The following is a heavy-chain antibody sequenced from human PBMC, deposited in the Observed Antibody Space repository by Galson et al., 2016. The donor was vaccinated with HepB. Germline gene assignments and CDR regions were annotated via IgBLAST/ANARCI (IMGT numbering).Heavy chain of an antibody. V-gene: IGHV4-59*08. CDR3: TRHRRGKQTH. Sequence: SETLSLTCAVSGGSVSTYYWSWVRLASGKGLEWIGYIFNIGITNYNPSLKSRVSMSVEKSKNQFSLKMGPVTAADTAVYYCTRHRRGKQTHWGQGTLVTVSP. CDR1: GGSVSTYY. J-gene: IGHJ4*02. CDR2: IFNIGIT.